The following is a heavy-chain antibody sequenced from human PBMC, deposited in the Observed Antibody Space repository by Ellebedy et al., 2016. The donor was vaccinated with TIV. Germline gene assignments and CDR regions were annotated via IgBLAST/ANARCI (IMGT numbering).Heavy chain of an antibody. Sequence: GESLKISXAASGFTFSSYGMHWVRQAPGKGLEWVAVISYDGSNKYYADSVKGRFTISRDNSKNTLYLQMNSLRAEDTAVYYCARAYYDILTGYLGRYYYYGMDVWGQGTTVTVSS. CDR1: GFTFSSYG. V-gene: IGHV3-30*03. CDR3: ARAYYDILTGYLGRYYYYGMDV. J-gene: IGHJ6*02. CDR2: ISYDGSNK. D-gene: IGHD3-9*01.